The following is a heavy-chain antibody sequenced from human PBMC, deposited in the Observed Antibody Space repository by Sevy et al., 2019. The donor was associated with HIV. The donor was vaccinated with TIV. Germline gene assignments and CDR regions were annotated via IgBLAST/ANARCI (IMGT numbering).Heavy chain of an antibody. CDR3: AKAVADSNYYYGLDV. J-gene: IGHJ6*02. CDR1: GFTFSTYT. V-gene: IGHV3-30*04. D-gene: IGHD6-19*01. Sequence: GGSPRLSCAASGFTFSTYTLHWVRQAPGKGLEWLAVISSDGSNKYYTDSVKGRFTISRDNSKNTLYLQMNSLRAEDTAVYYCAKAVADSNYYYGLDVWGQGTTVTVSS. CDR2: ISSDGSNK.